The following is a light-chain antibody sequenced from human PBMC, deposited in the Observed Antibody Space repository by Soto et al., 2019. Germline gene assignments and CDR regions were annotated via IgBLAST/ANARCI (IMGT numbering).Light chain of an antibody. CDR3: QQYATSPIT. CDR2: GAS. J-gene: IGKJ5*01. Sequence: ENVLTQSPGTLSLSPGERATLSCRASQSVGRNYLAWFQQKSGQAPRLVIYGASSRAAGIPDRLGGSGSGTDFTLTISRLEPEDFAVYYCQQYATSPITFGQGTRLEIK. CDR1: QSVGRNY. V-gene: IGKV3-20*01.